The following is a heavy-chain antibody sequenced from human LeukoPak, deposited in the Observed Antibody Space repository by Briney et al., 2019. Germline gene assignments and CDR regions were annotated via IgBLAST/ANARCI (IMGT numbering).Heavy chain of an antibody. CDR2: IYYSGST. J-gene: IGHJ1*01. V-gene: IGHV4-31*03. CDR1: GGSISSGGYF. Sequence: SETLSLTCTVSGGSISSGGYFWSWIRQHPGKGLEWIGYIYYSGSTYYNPSLKGRVTISVDTSKNQFSLRLSSVTAADTAIYYCASVSYDTSLQHWGQGTLVTVSS. D-gene: IGHD3-22*01. CDR3: ASVSYDTSLQH.